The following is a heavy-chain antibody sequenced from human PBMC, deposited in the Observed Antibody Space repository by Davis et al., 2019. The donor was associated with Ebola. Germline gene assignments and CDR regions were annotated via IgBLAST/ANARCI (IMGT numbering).Heavy chain of an antibody. V-gene: IGHV4-61*09. CDR2: IYTSGST. CDR1: GGSISSGSYY. J-gene: IGHJ5*02. D-gene: IGHD4-17*01. CDR3: ARDTGNWFDP. Sequence: PSETLSLTCTVSGGSISSGSYYWSWIRQPAGKGLEWIGHIYTSGSTNYNTSLKSRVTISADTSKNQFSLKLSSVTAADTAVYYCARDTGNWFDPWGQGTVVTVSS.